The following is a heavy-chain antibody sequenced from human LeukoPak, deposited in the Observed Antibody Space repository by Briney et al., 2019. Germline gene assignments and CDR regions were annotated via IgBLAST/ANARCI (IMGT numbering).Heavy chain of an antibody. J-gene: IGHJ4*02. Sequence: ASVKVSCKASGYTFTGYYMHWVRQAPGQGLEWMGWINPNSGGTNYAQKFQGRVTMTRDTSISTAYMELSRLRSGDTAVYYCARVESIQGGYYFDYWGQGTLVTVSS. CDR1: GYTFTGYY. D-gene: IGHD3-16*01. CDR3: ARVESIQGGYYFDY. CDR2: INPNSGGT. V-gene: IGHV1-2*02.